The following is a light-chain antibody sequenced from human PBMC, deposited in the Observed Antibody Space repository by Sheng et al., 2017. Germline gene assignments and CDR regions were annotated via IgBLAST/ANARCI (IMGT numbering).Light chain of an antibody. CDR2: AAS. CDR1: QSVSSN. J-gene: IGKJ1*01. V-gene: IGKV3-15*01. Sequence: EIVMTQSPATLSVSPGERATLSCRASQSVSSNLAWYQQKPGQAPRLLIFAASTRATGIPARFSGSGSGTDFTLTISSLQPGDVATYYCQQYSSAPWTFGQGTKVEVK. CDR3: QQYSSAPWT.